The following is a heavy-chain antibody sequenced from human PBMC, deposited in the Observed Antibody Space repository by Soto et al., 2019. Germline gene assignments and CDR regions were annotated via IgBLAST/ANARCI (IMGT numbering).Heavy chain of an antibody. CDR2: INHSGST. CDR1: GGSFSGYY. D-gene: IGHD3-22*01. CDR3: ARGRRYYYDSSGYYY. Sequence: SETLSLTCAVYGGSFSGYYWSWIRQPPGKGLEWIGEINHSGSTNYNPSLKSRVTISVDTSKNQFSLKLSSVTAADTAVYYCARGRRYYYDSSGYYYWGQGTLVTVSS. V-gene: IGHV4-34*01. J-gene: IGHJ4*02.